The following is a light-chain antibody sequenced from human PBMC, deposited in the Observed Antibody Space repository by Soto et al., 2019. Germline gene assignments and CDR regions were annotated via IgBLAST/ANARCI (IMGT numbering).Light chain of an antibody. Sequence: EILLTQSPGTLSLSPGERATLSCRASQSVSSSYLAWYQQKPGQAPRLLVYSASTRATGVPDRFSGSGSGTDFTLNISRLAREDFEVYYCQQFGNSVYTFGQGTNLAMK. V-gene: IGKV3-20*01. CDR1: QSVSSSY. CDR3: QQFGNSVYT. CDR2: SAS. J-gene: IGKJ2*01.